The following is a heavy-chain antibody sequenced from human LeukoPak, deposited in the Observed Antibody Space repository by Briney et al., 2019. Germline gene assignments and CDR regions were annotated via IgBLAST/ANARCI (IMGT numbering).Heavy chain of an antibody. CDR1: GFTFSSYW. V-gene: IGHV3-7*01. CDR3: ARDHKAYGDTAAFDI. Sequence: PGGSLRLSCAASGFTFSSYWMSWVRQAPGKGLEWVANIKQDGSEKYYVDSVKGRFTISRDNAKNSLYLQMNSLRAEDTAVYYCARDHKAYGDTAAFDIWGQGTMVTVSS. J-gene: IGHJ3*02. CDR2: IKQDGSEK. D-gene: IGHD4-17*01.